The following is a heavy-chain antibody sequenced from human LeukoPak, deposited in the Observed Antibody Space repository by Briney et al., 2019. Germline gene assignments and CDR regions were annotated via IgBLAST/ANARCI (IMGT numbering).Heavy chain of an antibody. V-gene: IGHV4-34*01. CDR3: ARENRYYYDSSGYYRSNYYYYMDV. CDR1: GGSFSGYY. CDR2: INHSGST. J-gene: IGHJ6*03. Sequence: PSETLSLTCGVYGGSFSGYYWSWIRQPPGKGLEWIGEINHSGSTNYNPSLKSRVTISVDTSKNQFSLKLSSVTAADTAVYYCARENRYYYDSSGYYRSNYYYYMDVWGKGTTVTVSS. D-gene: IGHD3-22*01.